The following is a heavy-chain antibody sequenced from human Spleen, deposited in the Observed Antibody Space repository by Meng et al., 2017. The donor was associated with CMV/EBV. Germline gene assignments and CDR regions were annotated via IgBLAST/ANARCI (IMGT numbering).Heavy chain of an antibody. J-gene: IGHJ3*02. CDR1: GFTLRNYW. Sequence: GGSLRLSCGASGFTLRNYWMHWVRQVSGKGLEWVSRVNRDGSLTSYADSVKGRFTVSRDNAKSTVFLQMDSLRAEDTALYYCAKDYVLRFLGDAFDIWGQGTMVTVSS. CDR3: AKDYVLRFLGDAFDI. V-gene: IGHV3-74*01. CDR2: VNRDGSLT. D-gene: IGHD3-3*01.